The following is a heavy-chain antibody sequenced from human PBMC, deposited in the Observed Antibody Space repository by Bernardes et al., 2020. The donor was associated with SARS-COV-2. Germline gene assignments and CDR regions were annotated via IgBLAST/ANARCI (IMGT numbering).Heavy chain of an antibody. V-gene: IGHV3-23*01. CDR3: ARDRFGDLLDDGLYYGIEV. D-gene: IGHD3-10*01. CDR2: FSGGGSYT. CDR1: GFTIGSYA. Sequence: GGSLRLSCVASGFTIGSYAMSWVRQAPGKGLEWVSTFSGGGSYTYYADSVKGRFTVSRDSSRKSVFLQMESLRAEDTAVYYCARDRFGDLLDDGLYYGIEVWGQGTTISVSS. J-gene: IGHJ6*02.